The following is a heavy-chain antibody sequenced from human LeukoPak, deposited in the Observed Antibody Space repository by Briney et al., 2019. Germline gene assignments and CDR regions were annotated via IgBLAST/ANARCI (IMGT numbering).Heavy chain of an antibody. CDR2: ISYDGSNK. CDR3: ASEMATSYFDY. CDR1: GFTFSSYA. D-gene: IGHD5-24*01. J-gene: IGHJ4*02. Sequence: PGGSLRLSCAASGFTFSSYAMHWVRQAPGKGLEWVAVISYDGSNKCYADSVKGRFTISRDNSKNTLYLQMNSLRAEDTAVYYCASEMATSYFDYWGQGTLVTVSS. V-gene: IGHV3-30-3*01.